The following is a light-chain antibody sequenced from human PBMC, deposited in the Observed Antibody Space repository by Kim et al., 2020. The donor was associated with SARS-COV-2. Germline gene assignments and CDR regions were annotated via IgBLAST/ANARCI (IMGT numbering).Light chain of an antibody. CDR1: NIGSKR. V-gene: IGLV3-21*04. CDR2: HDS. CDR3: QVWDNNSNHIV. Sequence: APGGPARMTCGGTNIGSKRVHWYRQMPGQAPVLVIYHDSDRPSGIPERFSGSKSGDTATLTISRVVAGDEADYYCQVWDNNSNHIVFGGGTQLTVL. J-gene: IGLJ2*01.